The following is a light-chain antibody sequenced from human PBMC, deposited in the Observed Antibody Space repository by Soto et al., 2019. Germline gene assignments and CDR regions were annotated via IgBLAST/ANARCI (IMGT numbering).Light chain of an antibody. J-gene: IGKJ4*01. CDR1: QGIGDT. V-gene: IGKV3-15*01. CDR2: DTS. Sequence: EVGMRQAPATLFVYQGEGATLACRASQGIGDTLAWYQHKPGQTPRLLIYDTSTRATGVPTRFSGSRSGAECTLTSNSLQSEDFAVYYCQAYNNWPLTCGGGTKVDIK. CDR3: QAYNNWPLT.